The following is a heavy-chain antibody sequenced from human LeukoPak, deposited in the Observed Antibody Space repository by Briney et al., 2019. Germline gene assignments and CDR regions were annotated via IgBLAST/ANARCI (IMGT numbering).Heavy chain of an antibody. J-gene: IGHJ4*02. Sequence: TSETLSLTCAVSGYSISSGYYWGWIRQPPGKGLEWIGSIYHSGSIYYNPSLKSRVTISVDTSKNQFSLKLSSVTAADTAVYYCARALPAFDYWGQGTLVTVSS. CDR3: ARALPAFDY. D-gene: IGHD2-2*01. CDR2: IYHSGSI. V-gene: IGHV4-38-2*01. CDR1: GYSISSGYY.